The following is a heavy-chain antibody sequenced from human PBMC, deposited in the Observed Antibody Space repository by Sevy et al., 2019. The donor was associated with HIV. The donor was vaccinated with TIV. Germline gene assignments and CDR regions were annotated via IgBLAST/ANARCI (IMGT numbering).Heavy chain of an antibody. J-gene: IGHJ4*02. CDR1: GLNISSNY. Sequence: GGSLRLSCAASGLNISSNYLSWVRQAPGKGLEWVSVIYGNNSTYYADFVKGGFTISRDNSKNTLYLQMNSLRVEDTAIYYCARGEQWLSFNYWGQGTPVTVSS. V-gene: IGHV3-53*01. CDR3: ARGEQWLSFNY. D-gene: IGHD6-19*01. CDR2: IYGNNST.